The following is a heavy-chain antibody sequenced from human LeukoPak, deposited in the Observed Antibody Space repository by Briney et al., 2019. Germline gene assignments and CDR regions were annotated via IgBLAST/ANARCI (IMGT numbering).Heavy chain of an antibody. CDR1: GFIFEDYA. CDR3: ARDNDRQQLGQIHFDY. J-gene: IGHJ4*02. CDR2: ISSSSSTT. Sequence: GRSLRLSCAASGFIFEDYAMNWVRQAPGKGLEWVSYISSSSSTTYYADSVKGRFTISRDNAKNSLYLQMNSLRAEDAAVYYCARDNDRQQLGQIHFDYWGQGTLVTVSS. V-gene: IGHV3-48*04. D-gene: IGHD6-13*01.